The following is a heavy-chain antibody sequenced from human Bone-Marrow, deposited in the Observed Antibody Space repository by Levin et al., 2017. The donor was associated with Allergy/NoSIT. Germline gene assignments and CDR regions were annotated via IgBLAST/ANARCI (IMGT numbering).Heavy chain of an antibody. CDR1: GVTFGSYA. V-gene: IGHV3-23*01. Sequence: GESLKISCAASGVTFGSYAMSWVRQVPGKGLEWVSTLDTTGGYTFYTDSVKGRLTVSGDNSKNMVYLQMNSLRAEDTGVYFCAKDNWGGCFFTWFDPWGQGTLVTVSS. D-gene: IGHD7-27*01. CDR2: LDTTGGYT. CDR3: AKDNWGGCFFTWFDP. J-gene: IGHJ5*02.